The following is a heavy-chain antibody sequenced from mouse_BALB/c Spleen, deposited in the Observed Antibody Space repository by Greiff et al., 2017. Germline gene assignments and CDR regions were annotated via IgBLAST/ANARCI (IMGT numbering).Heavy chain of an antibody. J-gene: IGHJ4*01. Sequence: VQLQQSGAELVRPGTSVKVSCKASGYAFTNYLIEWVKQRPGQGLEWIGVINPGSGGTNYNEKFKGKATLTADKSSSTAYMQLSSLTSDDSAVYFCARLSDYEVLDWGQGTSVTVSS. V-gene: IGHV1-54*01. CDR3: ARLSDYEVLD. CDR1: GYAFTNYL. CDR2: INPGSGGT. D-gene: IGHD2-4*01.